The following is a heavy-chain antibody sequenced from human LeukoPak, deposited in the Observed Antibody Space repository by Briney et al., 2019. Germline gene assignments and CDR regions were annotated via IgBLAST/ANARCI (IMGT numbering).Heavy chain of an antibody. CDR3: TRDSDYDSSGYYPEYFQH. Sequence: GGSLRLSCTASGFTFGDYAMSWVRQAPGKGLEWVGFIRSKAYGGTTEYAASVKGRFTISRDDSKSIAYLQMNSLKTEDTAVYYCTRDSDYDSSGYYPEYFQHWGQGTLVTVSS. J-gene: IGHJ1*01. CDR2: IRSKAYGGTT. D-gene: IGHD3-22*01. CDR1: GFTFGDYA. V-gene: IGHV3-49*04.